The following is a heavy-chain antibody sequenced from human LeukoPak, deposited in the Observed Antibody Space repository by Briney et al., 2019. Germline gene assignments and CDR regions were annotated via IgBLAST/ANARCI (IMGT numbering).Heavy chain of an antibody. CDR3: ARVLILEQRYHYMDV. V-gene: IGHV1-18*01. D-gene: IGHD3-3*01. CDR2: ISAYNGNV. CDR1: GYTFTSQG. Sequence: ASVKVSCKASGYTFTSQGISWVRQAPGQGLEWMGWISAYNGNVNYARRLQGRVTMTTDTPTSTAFMELRSLRSDDTAVYYCARVLILEQRYHYMDVWGKGTTVTVSS. J-gene: IGHJ6*03.